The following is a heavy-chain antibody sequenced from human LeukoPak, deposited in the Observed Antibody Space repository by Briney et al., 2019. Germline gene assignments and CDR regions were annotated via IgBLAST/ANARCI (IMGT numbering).Heavy chain of an antibody. CDR3: ARAGYCSGGSCYSSPFDY. CDR2: ISAYNGNT. CDR1: GYTFTSYG. Sequence: ASVKVSCKASGYTFTSYGISWVRQAPGQGLEWMGWISAYNGNTNYAQKLQGRVTMTTETSTSTAYMELRSLRSDDTAVYYCARAGYCSGGSCYSSPFDYWGQGTLVTVSS. J-gene: IGHJ4*02. D-gene: IGHD2-15*01. V-gene: IGHV1-18*01.